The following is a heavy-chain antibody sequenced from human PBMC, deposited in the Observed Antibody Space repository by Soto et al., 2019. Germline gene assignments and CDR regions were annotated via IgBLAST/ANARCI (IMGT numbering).Heavy chain of an antibody. CDR3: ARALGSGVDNWFGP. V-gene: IGHV1-18*01. CDR2: ISGYDGNT. D-gene: IGHD3-3*01. J-gene: IGHJ5*02. CDR1: GYSFTNHG. Sequence: GASVKVSCKTSGYSFTNHGISWVRQAPGQGLEWMGRISGYDGNTDYAEKLQGRVTMTTATSTRTAYMELRSLRSDDTAVYYCARALGSGVDNWFGPWGQGTLVTVSS.